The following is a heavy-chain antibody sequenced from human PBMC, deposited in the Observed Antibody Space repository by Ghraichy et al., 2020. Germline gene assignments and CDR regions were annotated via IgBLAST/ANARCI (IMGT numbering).Heavy chain of an antibody. D-gene: IGHD3-9*01. CDR1: GFTFSSYA. Sequence: GGSLRLSCAASGFTFSSYAMSWVRQAPGKGLEWVSAISGSGGSTYYADSVKGRFTISRDNSKNTLYLQMNSLRAEDTAVYYCAKAEICDILTGYYNLGSWGQGTLVTVSS. V-gene: IGHV3-23*01. CDR3: AKAEICDILTGYYNLGS. J-gene: IGHJ4*02. CDR2: ISGSGGST.